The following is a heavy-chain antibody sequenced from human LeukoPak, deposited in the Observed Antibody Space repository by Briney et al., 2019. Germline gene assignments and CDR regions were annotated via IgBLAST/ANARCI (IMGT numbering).Heavy chain of an antibody. J-gene: IGHJ6*03. Sequence: ASVKVSCKASGYTFTSYGITWVRQAPGQGLEWMGWITSYNGKANYAQKFQGRVSMTTDTSTSTAYMELRSLRSDDTAVYYCARRMGGFVNYYYMDVWGKGTTVTVSS. CDR2: ITSYNGKA. CDR1: GYTFTSYG. D-gene: IGHD3-16*01. CDR3: ARRMGGFVNYYYMDV. V-gene: IGHV1-18*01.